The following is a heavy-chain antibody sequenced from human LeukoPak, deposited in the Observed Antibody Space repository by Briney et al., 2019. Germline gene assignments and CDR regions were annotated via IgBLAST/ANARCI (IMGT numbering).Heavy chain of an antibody. Sequence: SVKVSCKASGGTFSSYAISWVRQAPGQGLEWMGGIIPIFGTANYAQKFQGRVTITADESTSTAYMELRSLRSDDTAVYYCARVRPDTAMVDYWGQGTLVTVSS. CDR1: GGTFSSYA. CDR2: IIPIFGTA. J-gene: IGHJ4*02. D-gene: IGHD5-18*01. V-gene: IGHV1-69*13. CDR3: ARVRPDTAMVDY.